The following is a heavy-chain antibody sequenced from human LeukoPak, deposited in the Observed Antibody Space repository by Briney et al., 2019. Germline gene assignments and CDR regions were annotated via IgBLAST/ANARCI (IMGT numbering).Heavy chain of an antibody. D-gene: IGHD2-15*01. CDR3: ARLGYCTGGNCFYFFDY. J-gene: IGHJ4*02. V-gene: IGHV5-51*01. CDR1: EYSFTNYW. Sequence: GESLKISCKGSEYSFTNYWIGWVRQMLGRGLEWMGIIYPGDSNTRYSPSFQGQVTISADKSISTAYLQWSSLKASDTAMYYCARLGYCTGGNCFYFFDYWGQGTLLTVSS. CDR2: IYPGDSNT.